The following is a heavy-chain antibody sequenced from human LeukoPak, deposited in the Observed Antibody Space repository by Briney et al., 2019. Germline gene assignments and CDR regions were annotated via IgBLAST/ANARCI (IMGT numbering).Heavy chain of an antibody. Sequence: PGGSLRLSCAVSGFTFSSYWMSWVRQAPGKGLEWVANIKQDGSEKYYVDSVKGRFTISRDNAKNPLYLQMNSLRAEDTAVYYCAREAWYSQGGDFDYWGQGTLVTVSS. CDR3: AREAWYSQGGDFDY. D-gene: IGHD6-13*01. CDR2: IKQDGSEK. CDR1: GFTFSSYW. V-gene: IGHV3-7*03. J-gene: IGHJ4*02.